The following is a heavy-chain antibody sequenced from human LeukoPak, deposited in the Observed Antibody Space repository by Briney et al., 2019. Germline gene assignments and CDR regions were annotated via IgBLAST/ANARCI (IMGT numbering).Heavy chain of an antibody. V-gene: IGHV4-4*02. Sequence: PSETLSLTCAVSGGSISSSNWWSWVRQPPGKGLEWIGEIYHSGSTNYNPSLKSRVTISVDKSKNQFSLKLSSVTAADTAVYYCARDDRANGSGPDIWGQGTMVTVSS. CDR2: IYHSGST. J-gene: IGHJ3*02. D-gene: IGHD3-10*01. CDR3: ARDDRANGSGPDI. CDR1: GGSISSSNW.